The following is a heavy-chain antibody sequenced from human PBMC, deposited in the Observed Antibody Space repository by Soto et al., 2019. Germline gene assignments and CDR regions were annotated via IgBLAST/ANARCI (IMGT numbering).Heavy chain of an antibody. CDR2: LIPLFGTT. V-gene: IGHV1-69*06. J-gene: IGHJ4*02. Sequence: QVQLVQSGAEVKKPGSSVKVSCEASGGTFSGHAISWVRQAPGQGPEWMGGLIPLFGTTQHAQNFQDRLTITADKSTSIAYMELTSLRFEDTAIYYCARGPNWGYRFDSWGQGTLVTVSS. CDR3: ARGPNWGYRFDS. D-gene: IGHD7-27*01. CDR1: GGTFSGHA.